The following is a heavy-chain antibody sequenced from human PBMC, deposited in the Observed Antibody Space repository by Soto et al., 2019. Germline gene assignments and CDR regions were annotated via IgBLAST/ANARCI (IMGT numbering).Heavy chain of an antibody. V-gene: IGHV3-11*01. CDR2: IDTSGTKI. J-gene: IGHJ4*02. Sequence: QVQLVESGGDLVKPGGSLRLSCAASGYTFSDYYMSWIRQAPGKGLEWISYIDTSGTKIYYADSVKGRFTITRNNAKNSLYLEMNCLRDADTAVYYCASHYDMWSGYLSPVDYWGQGTLVTVSS. CDR1: GYTFSDYY. D-gene: IGHD3-3*01. CDR3: ASHYDMWSGYLSPVDY.